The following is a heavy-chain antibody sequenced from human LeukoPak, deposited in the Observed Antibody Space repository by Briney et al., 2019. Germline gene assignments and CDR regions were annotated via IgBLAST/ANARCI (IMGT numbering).Heavy chain of an antibody. D-gene: IGHD4/OR15-4a*01. V-gene: IGHV1-2*02. CDR3: VPMVRTTGYYFDY. CDR1: GYTFTDYY. CDR2: MHPNSGGT. J-gene: IGHJ4*02. Sequence: ASVKVSCKASGYTFTDYYMHWLRQAPGQGLEWMGWMHPNSGGTNYAQKFQGRVTMARDTSISTAYMELSRLRSDDTAVYYCVPMVRTTGYYFDYWGQGTLVTVSS.